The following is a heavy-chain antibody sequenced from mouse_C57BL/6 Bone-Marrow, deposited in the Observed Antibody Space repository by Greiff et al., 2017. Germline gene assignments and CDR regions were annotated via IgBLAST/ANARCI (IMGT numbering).Heavy chain of an antibody. CDR2: INPNNGGT. J-gene: IGHJ3*01. Sequence: VQLQQSGPELVKPGASVKISCKASGYTFTDYYMHWVKQSHGKSLEWIGDINPNNGGTSYNQKFKGKATLTVNKSSSTAYMELRSLTCEDSSVYYCDQIYYGNEGFVYWGQGTLVTVSA. CDR3: DQIYYGNEGFVY. V-gene: IGHV1-26*01. D-gene: IGHD2-1*01. CDR1: GYTFTDYY.